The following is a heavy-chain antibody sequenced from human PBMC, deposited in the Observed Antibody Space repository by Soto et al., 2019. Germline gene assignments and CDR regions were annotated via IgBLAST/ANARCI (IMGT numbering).Heavy chain of an antibody. V-gene: IGHV3-21*01. D-gene: IGHD6-13*01. CDR3: ARDGYISDAFDI. Sequence: GGSLRLSCAASGFTFSSYSMNWVRQAPGKGLEWVSSISSSSSYIYYADSVKGRFTISRDNAKNSLYLQMNSLRAEDTAVYYCARDGYISDAFDIWGQGTMVTVSS. J-gene: IGHJ3*02. CDR2: ISSSSSYI. CDR1: GFTFSSYS.